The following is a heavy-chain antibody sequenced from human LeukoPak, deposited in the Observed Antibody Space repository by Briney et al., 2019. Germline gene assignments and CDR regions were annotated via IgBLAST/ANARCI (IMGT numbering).Heavy chain of an antibody. CDR1: VSSISSGSDS. CDR2: IYHSGSGST. CDR3: ARINDFWSGPTLDV. D-gene: IGHD3-3*01. Sequence: PSQTLSLTCTVAVSSISSGSDSWSWIRQPPGKGLESIGYIYHSGSGSTYYNPSLKSRVTISIDKSKNQFSLKLNSVTAADTAVYYCARINDFWSGPTLDVWGQGTTVTVSS. V-gene: IGHV4-30-2*01. J-gene: IGHJ6*02.